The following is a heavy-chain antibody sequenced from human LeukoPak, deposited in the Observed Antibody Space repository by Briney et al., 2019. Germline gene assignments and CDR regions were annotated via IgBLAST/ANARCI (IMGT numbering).Heavy chain of an antibody. D-gene: IGHD3-22*01. Sequence: SVKVSCKASGGTFSSYAISWVRQAPGQGLEWMGGIIPKFGTTYYAENFKGRVTITADESTSTAYMELSRLRSEDTAVYYCARVKEGGDISGYYFCYFDHWGQGTLVTVSS. CDR2: IIPKFGTT. V-gene: IGHV1-69*13. J-gene: IGHJ4*02. CDR3: ARVKEGGDISGYYFCYFDH. CDR1: GGTFSSYA.